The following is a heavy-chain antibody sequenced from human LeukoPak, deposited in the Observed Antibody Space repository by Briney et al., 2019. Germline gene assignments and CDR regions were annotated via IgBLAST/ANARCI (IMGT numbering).Heavy chain of an antibody. V-gene: IGHV4-59*01. D-gene: IGHD2-15*01. CDR2: IFYSGIT. CDR1: GGSISSYY. J-gene: IGHJ4*02. Sequence: SETLSLTCTVSGGSISSYYWNWIRQPPGKGLEWIGYIFYSGITDYNPSLKSRVTISVDTSKNQFSLKLSSVTAADTAVYYCARGGWWLDYWGQGTLVTVSS. CDR3: ARGGWWLDY.